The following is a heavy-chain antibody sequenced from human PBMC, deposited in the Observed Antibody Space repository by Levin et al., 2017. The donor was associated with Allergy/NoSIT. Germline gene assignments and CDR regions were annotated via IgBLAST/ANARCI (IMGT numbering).Heavy chain of an antibody. Sequence: PSETLSLTCAVYGGSFSGYYWSWIRQPPGKGLEWIGEINHSGSTNYNPSLKSRVTISVDTSKNQFSLKLSSVTAADTAVYYCARVRSGSYYDYYYYYMDVWGKGTTVTVSS. J-gene: IGHJ6*03. D-gene: IGHD3-10*01. CDR2: INHSGST. V-gene: IGHV4-34*01. CDR1: GGSFSGYY. CDR3: ARVRSGSYYDYYYYYMDV.